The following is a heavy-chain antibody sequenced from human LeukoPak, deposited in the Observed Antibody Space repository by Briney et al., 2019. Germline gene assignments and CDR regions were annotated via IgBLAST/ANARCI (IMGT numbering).Heavy chain of an antibody. D-gene: IGHD6-13*01. CDR2: IHYSGSSGST. Sequence: SETLSLTCTVSGGSVTSYYWSWIRQPPGKGLEWIGNIHYSGSSGSTNYNPSLKSRVTTSVATSTIQLSLRLSSVTAADTAVYYCARVSDLAAAGTYDYWGQGTLVTVSS. J-gene: IGHJ4*02. CDR3: ARVSDLAAAGTYDY. CDR1: GGSVTSYY. V-gene: IGHV4-59*02.